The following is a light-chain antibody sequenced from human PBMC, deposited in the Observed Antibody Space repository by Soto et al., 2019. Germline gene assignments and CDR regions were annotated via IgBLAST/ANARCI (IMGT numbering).Light chain of an antibody. J-gene: IGKJ3*01. CDR2: GAS. Sequence: EIVLTQSPGTLSLSPGERATLSCRARQSVSSSYLAWYQQKPGQAPRLLIYGASSRATCIPDRFSGSGSVTDFNLAISRLEPEDFAVYYCQQYGSSPLFTFGPGTKVDIK. CDR3: QQYGSSPLFT. V-gene: IGKV3-20*01. CDR1: QSVSSSY.